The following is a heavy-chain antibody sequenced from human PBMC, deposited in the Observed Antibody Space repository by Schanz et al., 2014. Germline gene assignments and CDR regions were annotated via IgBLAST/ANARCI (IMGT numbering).Heavy chain of an antibody. CDR2: ISASGGST. CDR3: ARDRGYCSGGSCLTFDY. CDR1: EFTFSSYK. Sequence: EVQLVESGGGLVKPGWSLRLSCEASEFTFSSYKMNWVRQAPGKGLEWVSTISASGGSTYYADSVKGRFTISRDNSENTLYLQMNTLRAEDTAVYYCARDRGYCSGGSCLTFDYWGQGTLVTVSS. D-gene: IGHD2-15*01. J-gene: IGHJ4*02. V-gene: IGHV3-23*04.